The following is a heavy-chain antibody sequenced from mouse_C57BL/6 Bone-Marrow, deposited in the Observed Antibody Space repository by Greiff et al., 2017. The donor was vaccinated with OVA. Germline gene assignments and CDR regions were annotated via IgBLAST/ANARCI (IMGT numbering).Heavy chain of an antibody. D-gene: IGHD1-1*01. CDR2: IDPETGGT. J-gene: IGHJ1*03. Sequence: QVQLQQSGAELVRPGASVTLSCKASGYTFTDYEMHWVKQTPVHGLEWIGAIDPETGGTAYNQKFKGKAILTADKSSSTAYMELRSLTSEDSAVYYCTRADYGSYWYFDVWGTGTTVTVSS. CDR1: GYTFTDYE. V-gene: IGHV1-15*01. CDR3: TRADYGSYWYFDV.